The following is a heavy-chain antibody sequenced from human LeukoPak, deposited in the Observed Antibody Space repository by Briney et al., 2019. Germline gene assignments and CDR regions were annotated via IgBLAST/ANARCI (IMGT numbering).Heavy chain of an antibody. J-gene: IGHJ3*02. V-gene: IGHV3-9*01. CDR1: GFTFDDYA. D-gene: IGHD3-10*01. CDR2: ISWNSGSI. CDR3: AKDEWFGPFDAFDI. Sequence: PGRSLRLSCAASGFTFDDYAMHWVRQAPGKGLEWVSGISWNSGSIGYADSVKGRFTISRDNAKNSLYLQMNSLRAEDTALYYRAKDEWFGPFDAFDIWGQGTMVTVSS.